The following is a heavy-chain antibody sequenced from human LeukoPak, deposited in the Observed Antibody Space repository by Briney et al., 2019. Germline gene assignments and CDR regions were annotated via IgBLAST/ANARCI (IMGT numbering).Heavy chain of an antibody. Sequence: GGSLRLSCAASGFTLSSYAMSWVRQAPGKGLEWVSAISVSGNTYHADSVKGRFTISRDSSKNTLYLQMNRLRAEDTAVYYCARDPYSGSYGNYYYYFMDVWGKGTTVTISS. CDR1: GFTLSSYA. CDR2: ISVSGNT. V-gene: IGHV3-23*01. D-gene: IGHD1-26*01. CDR3: ARDPYSGSYGNYYYYFMDV. J-gene: IGHJ6*03.